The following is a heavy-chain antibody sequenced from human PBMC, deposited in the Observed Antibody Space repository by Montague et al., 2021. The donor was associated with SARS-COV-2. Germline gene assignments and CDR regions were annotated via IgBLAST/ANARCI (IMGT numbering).Heavy chain of an antibody. D-gene: IGHD2-21*01. V-gene: IGHV3-48*03. CDR1: GFILSSYE. CDR3: ARDRDWDDWCGMDV. CDR2: ISSSGGGSTK. Sequence: SLRLSCPASGFILSSYEMNWVRQAPGKGLEWISYISSSGGGSTKHYTDSVKGRFTISRDNAKNSLYLQMNSLRVEDTAIYYCARDRDWDDWCGMDVWGQGTTVTVSS. J-gene: IGHJ6*02.